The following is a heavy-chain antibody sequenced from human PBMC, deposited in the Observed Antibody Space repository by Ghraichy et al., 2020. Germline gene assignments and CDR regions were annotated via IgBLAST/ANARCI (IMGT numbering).Heavy chain of an antibody. D-gene: IGHD2-15*01. CDR2: IYYSGGNI. J-gene: IGHJ2*01. Sequence: SETLSLTCTVSGGSINNYYWGWVRQPPGRGLEWIGYIYYSGGNINYNPSLKSRVTISVDTSKNQFSLKLNSVTAADTAVYYCGGHCRDGCRGFEFWGRGTLVTVSS. CDR1: GGSINNYY. V-gene: IGHV4-59*03. CDR3: GGHCRDGCRGFEF.